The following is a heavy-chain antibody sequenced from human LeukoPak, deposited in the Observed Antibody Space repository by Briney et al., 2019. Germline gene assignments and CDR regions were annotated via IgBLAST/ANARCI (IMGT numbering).Heavy chain of an antibody. CDR2: ITASSSYI. D-gene: IGHD3-22*01. J-gene: IGHJ4*02. Sequence: PGGSLRLSCAASGFSFSGSSMGWVRQAPGKGLEWVSSITASSSYIYYADCVKGRFTISRDNVEKSVYLQMNSLRAEDTAVYYCAREYYYDEDAGNYWRQGTLVTVSS. CDR1: GFSFSGSS. V-gene: IGHV3-21*01. CDR3: AREYYYDEDAGNY.